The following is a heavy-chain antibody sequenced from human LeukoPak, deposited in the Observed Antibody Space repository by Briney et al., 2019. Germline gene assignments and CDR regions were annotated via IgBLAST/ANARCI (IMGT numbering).Heavy chain of an antibody. J-gene: IGHJ6*02. Sequence: SVKVSCKASGGAFSSYTISWVRQAPGQGLEWMGRIIPILGIANYAQKFQGRVTITADKSTSTAYMELSSLRSEDTAVFYCARGHQPPYYGMDVWGQGTTVTVSS. V-gene: IGHV1-69*02. CDR3: ARGHQPPYYGMDV. CDR2: IIPILGIA. CDR1: GGAFSSYT.